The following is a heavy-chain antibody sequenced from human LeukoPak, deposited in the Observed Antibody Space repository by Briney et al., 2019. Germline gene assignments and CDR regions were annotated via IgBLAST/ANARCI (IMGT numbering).Heavy chain of an antibody. CDR1: GFSSYTYG. V-gene: IGHV1-18*01. D-gene: IGHD2-2*01. Sequence: GDSVNVSCTVSGFSSYTYGISSVRQAPGHGLESMGWVSADNGATNEQKFQSRVTMTRDTSTNNDYMELRSLISDDAAVYYCARDYQLFLMWDCYDPWGQGTLVSVSS. J-gene: IGHJ5*02. CDR3: ARDYQLFLMWDCYDP. CDR2: VSADNGAT.